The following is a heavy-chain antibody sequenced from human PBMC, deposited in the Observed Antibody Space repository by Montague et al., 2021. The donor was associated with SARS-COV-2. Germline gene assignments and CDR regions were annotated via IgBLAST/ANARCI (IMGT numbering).Heavy chain of an antibody. CDR2: IYYSGST. CDR3: ARRSLGYCSGGSCYSAFDP. V-gene: IGHV4-59*01. D-gene: IGHD2-15*01. Sequence: SETLSLTCTVSGGSISSYYWSWIRQPPGKGLEWIGCIYYSGSTNYNPSLESRVTISVDTSKNQFSLKLSSVTAADTAVYYCARRSLGYCSGGSCYSAFDPWGQGTLVTVSS. J-gene: IGHJ5*02. CDR1: GGSISSYY.